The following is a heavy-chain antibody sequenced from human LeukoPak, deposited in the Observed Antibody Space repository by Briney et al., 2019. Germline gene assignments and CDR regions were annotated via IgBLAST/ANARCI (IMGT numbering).Heavy chain of an antibody. CDR2: IRYDGSNK. Sequence: GGSLRLSCAASGFTFSSYGMHWVRQAPGKGLEWVAFIRYDGSNKYYADSVKGRFTISRDNSKNTLYLQMNSLRAEDTAVYYCVKDLGYSSSSSNWFDPWGQGTLVTVSS. D-gene: IGHD6-13*01. V-gene: IGHV3-30*02. CDR3: VKDLGYSSSSSNWFDP. CDR1: GFTFSSYG. J-gene: IGHJ5*02.